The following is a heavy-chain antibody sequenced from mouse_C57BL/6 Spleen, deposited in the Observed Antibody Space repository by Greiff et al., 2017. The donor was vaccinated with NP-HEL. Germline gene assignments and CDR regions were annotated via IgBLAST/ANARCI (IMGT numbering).Heavy chain of an antibody. CDR2: INPNNGGT. Sequence: VQLQQSGPELVKPGASVKISCKASGYTLTDYYMNWVKQSHGKSLEWIGDINPNNGGTSYNQKFKGKATLTVDKSSSTAYMELRSLTSEDSAVYYCARNGIYYYGSSFAYWGQGTLVTVSA. CDR1: GYTLTDYY. J-gene: IGHJ3*01. CDR3: ARNGIYYYGSSFAY. D-gene: IGHD1-1*01. V-gene: IGHV1-26*01.